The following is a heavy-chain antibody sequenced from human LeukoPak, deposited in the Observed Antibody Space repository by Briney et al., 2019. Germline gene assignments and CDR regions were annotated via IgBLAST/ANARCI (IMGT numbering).Heavy chain of an antibody. CDR3: ARRGANSGSYSHFDL. J-gene: IGHJ2*01. V-gene: IGHV4-59*01. Sequence: SETLSLTCTVSGGSITSYYWSWIRQPPGKGLEWIGYIYYSGSTNYNPSLKSRVTISVDTSRNRFSLKLSSVTAADTAVYYCARRGANSGSYSHFDLWGRGTLVTVPS. CDR2: IYYSGST. CDR1: GGSITSYY. D-gene: IGHD1-26*01.